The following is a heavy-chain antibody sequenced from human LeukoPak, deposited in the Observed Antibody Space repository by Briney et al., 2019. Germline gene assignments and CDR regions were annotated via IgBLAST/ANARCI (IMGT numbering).Heavy chain of an antibody. D-gene: IGHD3-10*01. Sequence: PGGSLRLSCAASGFTFSSYAMSWVRQAPGKGLEWVSAISGSGGSTYYADSVKGRFTISRDNSKNTLYLQMSSLRAEDTAVYYCASTTPKYYYGSGSPPYYFDYWGQGTLVTVSS. CDR3: ASTTPKYYYGSGSPPYYFDY. V-gene: IGHV3-23*01. CDR1: GFTFSSYA. J-gene: IGHJ4*02. CDR2: ISGSGGST.